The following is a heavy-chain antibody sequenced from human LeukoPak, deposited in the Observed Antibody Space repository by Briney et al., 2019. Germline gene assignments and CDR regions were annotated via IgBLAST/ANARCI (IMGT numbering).Heavy chain of an antibody. CDR3: ARSYSGSGPLNN. V-gene: IGHV3-48*01. CDR2: ITSGSSAR. Sequence: PGGSLRLSCAASGFTFSTYSRKWVRQAPGRGLEWVSYITSGSSARYYADSVKGRFTISRDNSKNTLYLQMNSLRAEDTAVYYCARSYSGSGPLNNWGQGTLVTVSS. CDR1: GFTFSTYS. D-gene: IGHD1-26*01. J-gene: IGHJ4*02.